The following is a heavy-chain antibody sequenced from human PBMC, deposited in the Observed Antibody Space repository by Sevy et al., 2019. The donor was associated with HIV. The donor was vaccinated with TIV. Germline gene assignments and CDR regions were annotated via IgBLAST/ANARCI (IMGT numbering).Heavy chain of an antibody. V-gene: IGHV1-2*02. J-gene: IGHJ4*02. CDR1: GYIFSDYH. Sequence: ASVKVSCKASGYIFSDYHIHWARQAPGQRLEWMGWINGKSGDTEYAEKFQGSVTMSRDTSISTADKELTRLQSDDTAVYYCAKVGVVLIAFFDHWGQVTLVTVSS. CDR3: AKVGVVLIAFFDH. D-gene: IGHD2-21*01. CDR2: INGKSGDT.